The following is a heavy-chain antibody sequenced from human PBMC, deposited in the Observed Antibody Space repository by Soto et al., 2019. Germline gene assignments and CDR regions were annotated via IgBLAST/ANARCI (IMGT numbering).Heavy chain of an antibody. V-gene: IGHV3-66*01. Sequence: GGSLRLSCGVSGFTFRSYAMYWVRQAPGKGLEWVSVIYSGGSTYYADSVKGRFTISRDNSKNTLYLQMNSLRAEDTAVYYCSRDLVVVAAIRHYYYYGMDVWGQGTTVTVSS. CDR1: GFTFRSYA. D-gene: IGHD2-15*01. J-gene: IGHJ6*02. CDR3: SRDLVVVAAIRHYYYYGMDV. CDR2: IYSGGST.